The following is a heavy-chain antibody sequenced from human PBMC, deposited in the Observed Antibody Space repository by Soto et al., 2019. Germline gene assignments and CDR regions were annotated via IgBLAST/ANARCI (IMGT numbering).Heavy chain of an antibody. V-gene: IGHV3-74*01. Sequence: EVQLVESGGGLVQPGGSLRLSCAASGFTFSSYWMHWVRQAPGKGLVWVSRINSDGSSTSYADSVKGRFTISRDNAKNTLYLQMNSLRAADTAVYYCARDGSTVTTFYYYYMDVWGKGTTVTVSS. CDR3: ARDGSTVTTFYYYYMDV. CDR1: GFTFSSYW. D-gene: IGHD4-17*01. J-gene: IGHJ6*03. CDR2: INSDGSST.